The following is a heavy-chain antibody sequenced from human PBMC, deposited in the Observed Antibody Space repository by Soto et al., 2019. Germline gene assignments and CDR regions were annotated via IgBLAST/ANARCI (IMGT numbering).Heavy chain of an antibody. CDR1: GYTFTSYA. Sequence: ASVKVSCKASGYTFTSYAMHWVRQAPGQRLEWMGWINAGNGNTKYSQKFQGRVTITRDTSASTAYMELSSLRSEDTAVYYCARVGVRKYDFWSGYYLSDPWGQGTLVTGSS. V-gene: IGHV1-3*01. CDR2: INAGNGNT. CDR3: ARVGVRKYDFWSGYYLSDP. D-gene: IGHD3-3*01. J-gene: IGHJ5*02.